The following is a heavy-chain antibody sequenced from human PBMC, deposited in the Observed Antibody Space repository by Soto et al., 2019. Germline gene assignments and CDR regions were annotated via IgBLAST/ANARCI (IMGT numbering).Heavy chain of an antibody. CDR3: AKRVKRYYDILTGPFDY. CDR1: GFTFSSYA. J-gene: IGHJ4*02. D-gene: IGHD3-9*01. Sequence: GGSLTLSCAAYGFTFSSYAMSWVRQAQGKGLEWVSAISGSGGSTYYADSVKGRFTISRDNSKNTLYLQMNSLRAEDTAVYYCAKRVKRYYDILTGPFDYWGQGTLVTVSS. V-gene: IGHV3-23*01. CDR2: ISGSGGST.